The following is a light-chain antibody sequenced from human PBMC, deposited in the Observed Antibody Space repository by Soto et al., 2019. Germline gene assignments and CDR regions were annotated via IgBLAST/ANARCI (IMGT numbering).Light chain of an antibody. CDR1: SSDVGGYNY. J-gene: IGLJ2*01. CDR3: SSFAGNNNLV. Sequence: QSALTQPPSASGSPGQSVTISCTGTSSDVGGYNYVSWYQQHPGKAPKLMISEVSKRPSGVPDRFSGPKSGNTASLTVSWLQAEDEADYYCSSFAGNNNLVFGGGTKLTVL. V-gene: IGLV2-8*01. CDR2: EVS.